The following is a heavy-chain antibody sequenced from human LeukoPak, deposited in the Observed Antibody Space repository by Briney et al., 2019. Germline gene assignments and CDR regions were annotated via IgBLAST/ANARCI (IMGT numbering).Heavy chain of an antibody. J-gene: IGHJ6*02. D-gene: IGHD3-22*01. CDR2: ISYNGNNK. CDR1: GFTFSSYA. Sequence: GGSLRLSCAASGFTFSSYAMHWVRQAPGKGLEWVAVISYNGNNKYYADSVKGRFTISRDNAKNSLYLQMNSLRAEDTAVYYCARASKRSYDSSGYYYNYYYGMDVWGQGTTVTVSS. CDR3: ARASKRSYDSSGYYYNYYYGMDV. V-gene: IGHV3-30-3*01.